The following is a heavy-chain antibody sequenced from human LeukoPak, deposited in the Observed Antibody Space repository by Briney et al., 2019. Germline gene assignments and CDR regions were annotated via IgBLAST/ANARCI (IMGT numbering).Heavy chain of an antibody. CDR1: GFTFSSYA. V-gene: IGHV3-30-3*01. D-gene: IGHD4-17*01. Sequence: PGGSLRLSCAASGFTFSSYAVHWVRQAPGKGLEWVAVVSYDGSNEYYADSVKGRFTISRDNSKNTLYPQMSSLRAEDTAVYYCARGADDYGDRHYFDCWGQGTLVTVSS. CDR3: ARGADDYGDRHYFDC. CDR2: VSYDGSNE. J-gene: IGHJ4*02.